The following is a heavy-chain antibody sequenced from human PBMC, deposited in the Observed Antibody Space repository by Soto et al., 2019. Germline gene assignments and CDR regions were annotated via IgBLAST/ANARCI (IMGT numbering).Heavy chain of an antibody. CDR3: AKPLPYHGGFDY. CDR1: GFTFSSYW. Sequence: EVQLVESGGGLVQPGGSLRLSCAASGFTFSSYWMHWVRQAPGKGLVWVSRINSDGSSTSYADSVKGRFTISRDNAKNTRNLQMNSLRAEDTAVYYCAKPLPYHGGFDYWGQGTLVTVSS. J-gene: IGHJ4*02. CDR2: INSDGSST. V-gene: IGHV3-74*01. D-gene: IGHD2-2*01.